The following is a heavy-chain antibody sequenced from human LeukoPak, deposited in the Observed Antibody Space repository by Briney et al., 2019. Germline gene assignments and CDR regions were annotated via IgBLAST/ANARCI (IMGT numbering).Heavy chain of an antibody. J-gene: IGHJ4*02. D-gene: IGHD2-2*01. CDR1: GYTFTGYY. Sequence: ASVKVSCKASGYTFTGYYMHWVRQAPGQGLEWMGWISVYNGNTNYAQKLQGRVTMTTDTSTSTAYMELRSLRSDDTAVYYCARDSPIPPPQPIDYWGQGTLVTVSS. CDR3: ARDSPIPPPQPIDY. V-gene: IGHV1-18*04. CDR2: ISVYNGNT.